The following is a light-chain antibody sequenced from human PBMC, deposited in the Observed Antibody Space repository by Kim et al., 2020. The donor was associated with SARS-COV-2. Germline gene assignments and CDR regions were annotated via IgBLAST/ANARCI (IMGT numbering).Light chain of an antibody. CDR3: QHYGASPLT. V-gene: IGKV3-20*01. CDR1: QSVNNNY. CDR2: GAS. J-gene: IGKJ4*01. Sequence: PGDRATVSCRASQSVNNNYLAWYQQKPGQAPRLLIYGASSRATGIPDRFSGSGSETDFILTISRLDPEDFAVYYCQHYGASPLTFGGGTKVDIK.